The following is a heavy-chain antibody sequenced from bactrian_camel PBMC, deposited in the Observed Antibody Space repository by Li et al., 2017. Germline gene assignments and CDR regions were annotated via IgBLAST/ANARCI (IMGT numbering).Heavy chain of an antibody. V-gene: IGHV3S40*01. J-gene: IGHJ7*01. CDR2: IDSSGYTT. CDR1: GFTFSSYY. D-gene: IGHD7*01. Sequence: DVQLVESGGGLVQPGGSLRLSCAGSGFTFSSYYMSWVRQAPGKGLEWVADIDSSGYTTHYANFVKGRFTISRDNTRDTLYLQLNSLSIEDTAMYYCAKSFRAVATYYAMDYRGKGTQVTVS.